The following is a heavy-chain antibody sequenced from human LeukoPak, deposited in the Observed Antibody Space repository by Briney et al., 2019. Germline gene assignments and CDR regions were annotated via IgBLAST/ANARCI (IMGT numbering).Heavy chain of an antibody. D-gene: IGHD3-10*01. CDR2: ISYDGSSK. CDR1: GFTFSSYG. CDR3: AKGEYYYGSGSYYY. Sequence: GGSLRLSCAASGFTFSSYGMHWVRQAPGKGLEWVAVISYDGSSKYYADSVKGRFTISRDNSKNTLYLQMNSLRAEDTAVYYCAKGEYYYGSGSYYYWGQGTLVTVSS. J-gene: IGHJ4*02. V-gene: IGHV3-30*18.